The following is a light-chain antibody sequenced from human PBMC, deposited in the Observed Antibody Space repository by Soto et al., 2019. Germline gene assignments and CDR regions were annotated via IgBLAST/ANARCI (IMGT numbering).Light chain of an antibody. J-gene: IGKJ4*01. CDR1: QRVGNN. V-gene: IGKV3-11*01. CDR3: QQRSTS. Sequence: EIVMTQSPATLSLSLWEIATLSCRASQRVGNNLAWYQQKPGQAPRLLIYGVSSRATGVPDRFSGSGSGTDFTLTISSLEPEDFAVYYCQQRSTSFGGGTKVDIK. CDR2: GVS.